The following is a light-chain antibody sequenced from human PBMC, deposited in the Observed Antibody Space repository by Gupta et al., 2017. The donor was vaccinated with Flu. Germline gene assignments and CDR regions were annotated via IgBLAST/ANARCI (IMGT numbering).Light chain of an antibody. CDR1: QSVSSN. CDR2: GAS. Sequence: EIVMTQSPATLSVSPGERATLSCRASQSVSSNLAWYQQKPGQAPRLLIYGASTRATGIPARFSGSGSGTEFTLTISSLQSEDFAVYYCQQYNNLFTFGPGPKWISN. V-gene: IGKV3-15*01. J-gene: IGKJ3*01. CDR3: QQYNNLFT.